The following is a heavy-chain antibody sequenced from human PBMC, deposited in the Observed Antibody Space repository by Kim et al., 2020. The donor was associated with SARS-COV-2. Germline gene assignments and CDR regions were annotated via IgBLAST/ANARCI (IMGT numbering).Heavy chain of an antibody. J-gene: IGHJ4*02. Sequence: DSVGGRFSISRENSKNTLSLQMNNLRVDDSAVYYCAKDGEMATKEGNYFDYWGQGTLVTVSS. D-gene: IGHD5-12*01. CDR3: AKDGEMATKEGNYFDY. V-gene: IGHV3-33*06.